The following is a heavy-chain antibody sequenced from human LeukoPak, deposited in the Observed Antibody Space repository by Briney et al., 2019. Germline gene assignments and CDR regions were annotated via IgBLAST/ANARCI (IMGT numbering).Heavy chain of an antibody. J-gene: IGHJ4*02. D-gene: IGHD3-22*01. CDR1: GGSISSYY. CDR2: IYYSGST. Sequence: SETLSLTCTVSGGSISSYYWSWIRQPPGKGLEWIGYIYYSGSTNYNPSLKSRVTISVDTSKNQFSLKLSSVTAADTAVYYCARQNRGYSNYFDYWGQGTLVTVSS. CDR3: ARQNRGYSNYFDY. V-gene: IGHV4-59*08.